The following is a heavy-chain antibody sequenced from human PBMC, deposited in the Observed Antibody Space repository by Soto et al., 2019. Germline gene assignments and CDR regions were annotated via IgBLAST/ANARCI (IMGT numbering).Heavy chain of an antibody. J-gene: IGHJ6*02. CDR1: GGSFSGYY. CDR3: ARGPRPYIGSYLILRYYYGMDV. V-gene: IGHV4-34*01. D-gene: IGHD1-26*01. Sequence: QVQLQQWGAGLLKPSETLSLTCAVYGGSFSGYYWSWIRQPPGKGLEWIGEINHSGSTNYNPSLSSRVTRSVXTXKXXFSLRLSSVTASATAVYYCARGPRPYIGSYLILRYYYGMDVWGQGTTVTVSS. CDR2: INHSGST.